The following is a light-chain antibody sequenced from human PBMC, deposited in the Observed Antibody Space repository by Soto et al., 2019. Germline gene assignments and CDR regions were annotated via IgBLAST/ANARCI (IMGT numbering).Light chain of an antibody. Sequence: DIQMTQSPSTLSGSVGDRVTITCRASQTISSWFAWYQQKPGKAPKLLIYKASTLKSGVPSRFSGSGSGTEFTLTISSLQPDDFATYYCQHYNSYSEAVGQGTKVELK. CDR1: QTISSW. CDR3: QHYNSYSEA. J-gene: IGKJ1*01. V-gene: IGKV1-5*03. CDR2: KAS.